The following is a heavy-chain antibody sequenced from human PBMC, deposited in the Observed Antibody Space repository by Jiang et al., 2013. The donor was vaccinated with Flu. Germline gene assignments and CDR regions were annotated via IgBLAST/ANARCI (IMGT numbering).Heavy chain of an antibody. Sequence: QLLESGGGLVQPGGSLRLSCAASGFTFSSYAMSWVRQAPGKGLEWVSAISGSGGSTYYADSVKGRFTISRDNSKNTLYLQMNSLRAEDTAVYYCAKDPDYYDRVVVGYWANDYWGQGTLVTVSS. V-gene: IGHV3-23*01. D-gene: IGHD3-22*01. CDR2: ISGSGGST. CDR1: GFTFSSYA. J-gene: IGHJ4*02. CDR3: AKDPDYYDRVVVGYWANDY.